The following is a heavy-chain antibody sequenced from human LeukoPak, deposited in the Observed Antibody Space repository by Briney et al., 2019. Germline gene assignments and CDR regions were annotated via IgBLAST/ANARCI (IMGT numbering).Heavy chain of an antibody. J-gene: IGHJ5*02. CDR1: GFTVSSNY. CDR2: IYSDDST. Sequence: PGGSLRLSCAASGFTVSSNYMSWVRQAPGKGLEWVSVIYSDDSTNYADSVKGRFTISRDNSKNTLSLQMNSLRVEDTALYYCAREGSGSFYSWGQGTLVTVSS. D-gene: IGHD1-26*01. V-gene: IGHV3-66*01. CDR3: AREGSGSFYS.